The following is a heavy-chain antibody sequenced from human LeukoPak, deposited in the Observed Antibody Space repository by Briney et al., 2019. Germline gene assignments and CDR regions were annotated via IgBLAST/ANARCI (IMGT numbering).Heavy chain of an antibody. CDR2: IYPGDSDT. D-gene: IGHD5-24*01. CDR1: GYSFTSYW. J-gene: IGHJ4*02. Sequence: GESLQISFKGSGYSFTSYWIGWVRQMPGKGLEWMGIIYPGDSDTRYSPSFQGQVTISADKSISTAYLQWSSLKASDTAMYYCARLSVEMATPRRPFDYWGQGTLVTVSS. V-gene: IGHV5-51*01. CDR3: ARLSVEMATPRRPFDY.